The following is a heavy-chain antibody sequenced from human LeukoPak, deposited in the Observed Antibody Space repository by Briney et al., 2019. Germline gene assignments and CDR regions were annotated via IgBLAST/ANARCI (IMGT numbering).Heavy chain of an antibody. V-gene: IGHV1-2*02. D-gene: IGHD1-14*01. J-gene: IGHJ2*01. CDR2: INPNSGGT. Sequence: ASVNVSCKASGYTFTGYYMHWVRQALGQGLEWMGWINPNSGGTNYAQKFQGRVTMTRDTSISIVYMELSRLRSDDTAVYYCARGGLPSELRGWYFDLRGRGTLVTVSS. CDR1: GYTFTGYY. CDR3: ARGGLPSELRGWYFDL.